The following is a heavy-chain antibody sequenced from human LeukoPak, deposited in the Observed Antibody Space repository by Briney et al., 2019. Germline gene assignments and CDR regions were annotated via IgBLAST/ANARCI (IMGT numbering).Heavy chain of an antibody. J-gene: IGHJ3*02. Sequence: ASVKVSCKASGYTFTGYYIHWVRQAPGQGLEWMAMINPSGGSTSYAQKFQGRLTMTWDTSTSTVYMDLSSLRSEDTAVYYCARDSLWDAYNSPDGFDIWGQGTMVTVSS. CDR3: ARDSLWDAYNSPDGFDI. D-gene: IGHD5-24*01. CDR1: GYTFTGYY. CDR2: INPSGGST. V-gene: IGHV1-46*01.